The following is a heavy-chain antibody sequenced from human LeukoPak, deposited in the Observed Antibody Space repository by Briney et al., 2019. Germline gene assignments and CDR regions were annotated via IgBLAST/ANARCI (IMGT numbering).Heavy chain of an antibody. D-gene: IGHD5-24*01. Sequence: ASVKVSRKASGYTFTSYYMHWVRQAPGQGLEWMGIINPSGGSTSYAQKFQGRVTMSRDTSINTAYMELNNLRSDDTAVYYCARSKMSDYWGQGTLVTVPS. J-gene: IGHJ4*02. V-gene: IGHV1-46*01. CDR3: ARSKMSDY. CDR1: GYTFTSYY. CDR2: INPSGGST.